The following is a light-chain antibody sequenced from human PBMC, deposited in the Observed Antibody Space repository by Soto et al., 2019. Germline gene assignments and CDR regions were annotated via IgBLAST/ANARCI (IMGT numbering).Light chain of an antibody. CDR1: HSVSTGY. Sequence: EIVLTQSPGTLSLSPGERATLSCRASHSVSTGYLAWYQQKPGQAPRLLIYGASTRATGIPARFSGSGSGTDFTLTISSLEPEDFAVYYCQQRSNWPPITFGQGTRLEI. V-gene: IGKV3-11*01. J-gene: IGKJ5*01. CDR2: GAS. CDR3: QQRSNWPPIT.